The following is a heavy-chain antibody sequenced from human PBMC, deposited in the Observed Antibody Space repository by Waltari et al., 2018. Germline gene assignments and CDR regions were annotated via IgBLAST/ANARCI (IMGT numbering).Heavy chain of an antibody. CDR3: ARDPSTHYYDSSGFFDI. J-gene: IGHJ3*02. Sequence: QVHLVQSGAEVKKPGSSVKVSCTASGGTFSSYALRWVRQAPGQGLEWMGGIIPILGIANYAQKFQGRVTITADESTSTAYMELSSLRSEDTAVYYCARDPSTHYYDSSGFFDIWGQGTMVTVSS. CDR1: GGTFSSYA. D-gene: IGHD3-22*01. CDR2: IIPILGIA. V-gene: IGHV1-69*04.